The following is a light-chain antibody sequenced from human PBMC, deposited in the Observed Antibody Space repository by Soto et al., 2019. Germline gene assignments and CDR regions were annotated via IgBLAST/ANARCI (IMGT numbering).Light chain of an antibody. V-gene: IGKV1-5*03. CDR2: KAS. CDR3: QQYGGSPIT. Sequence: DIQMTQSPSTLSASVGDRVTITCRASQSISSWLAWYQQKPGKAPKLLIYKASSLESGVPSRFSGSGSGTEFTLTISSLQPDDFAVYLCQQYGGSPITFGQGTRLEIK. CDR1: QSISSW. J-gene: IGKJ5*01.